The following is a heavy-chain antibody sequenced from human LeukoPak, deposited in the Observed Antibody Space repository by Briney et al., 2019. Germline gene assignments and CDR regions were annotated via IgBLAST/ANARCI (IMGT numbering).Heavy chain of an antibody. V-gene: IGHV3-30*02. D-gene: IGHD5-18*01. J-gene: IGHJ2*01. CDR1: GFTFSTYG. CDR2: IRYDGSIK. Sequence: GGSLRLSCAASGFTFSTYGMHWVRQAPGKGLEWVAFIRYDGSIKYYADSVKGRFTISRDNAKKSLFLQMNSLRGEDTAVYYCVRGGYYFDLWGRGTLVTVSS. CDR3: VRGGYYFDL.